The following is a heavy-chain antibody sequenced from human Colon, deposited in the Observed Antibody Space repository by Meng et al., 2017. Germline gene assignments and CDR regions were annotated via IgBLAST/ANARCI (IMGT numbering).Heavy chain of an antibody. D-gene: IGHD3-10*01. CDR2: IYWDDDK. J-gene: IGHJ4*02. CDR3: AHIRLLLWFGELTEYYFDY. V-gene: IGHV2-5*02. CDR1: GFSLSTSGVG. Sequence: QIPLKESCPTLVKPTQTLTLTCTFSGFSLSTSGVGVGWIRQPPGKALEWLALIYWDDDKRYSPSLKSRLTITKDTSKNQVVLTMTNMDPVDTATYYCAHIRLLLWFGELTEYYFDYWGQGTLVTVSS.